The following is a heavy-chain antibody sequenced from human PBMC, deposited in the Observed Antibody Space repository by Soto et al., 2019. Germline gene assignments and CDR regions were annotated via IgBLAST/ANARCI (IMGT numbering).Heavy chain of an antibody. J-gene: IGHJ2*01. Sequence: QVQLVESGGGLVKPGGSLRLSCAASEFTLSDYFIYWIRQAPGKGLEWVSYIGSSGIRKNYTDSVKGRFTISRDNAKNSLYLQMNSLGAEDTAVYYCVREAGWYFDLWGRGTVVTVSS. CDR3: VREAGWYFDL. V-gene: IGHV3-11*01. CDR1: EFTLSDYF. CDR2: IGSSGIRK.